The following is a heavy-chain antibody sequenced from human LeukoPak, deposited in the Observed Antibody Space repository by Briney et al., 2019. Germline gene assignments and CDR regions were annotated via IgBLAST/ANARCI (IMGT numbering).Heavy chain of an antibody. CDR2: ISSSSSYI. J-gene: IGHJ4*02. CDR1: GFTFSSYS. D-gene: IGHD2-15*01. V-gene: IGHV3-21*01. Sequence: PAGSLRLSCAASGFTFSSYSMNWVRQAPGKGLEWVSSISSSSSYIYYADSVKGRFTISRDNAKNSLYLQMNSLRAEDTAVYYCAREKVVAATLDYWGQGTLVTVSS. CDR3: AREKVVAATLDY.